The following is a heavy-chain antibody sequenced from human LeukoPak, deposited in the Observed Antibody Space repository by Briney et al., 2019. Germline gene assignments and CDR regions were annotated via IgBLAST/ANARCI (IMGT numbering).Heavy chain of an antibody. CDR3: ARRYSSDSWFDP. V-gene: IGHV4-34*01. CDR1: GGSFSGYY. Sequence: LSLTCVVYGGSFSGYYWSWIRQPPGKWLDWIGEINHSGSTNYNPSLKSRVTISVDTSKNQFSLKLSSVTAADTAVYYCARRYSSDSWFDPWGQGTLVTVSS. J-gene: IGHJ5*02. CDR2: INHSGST. D-gene: IGHD6-19*01.